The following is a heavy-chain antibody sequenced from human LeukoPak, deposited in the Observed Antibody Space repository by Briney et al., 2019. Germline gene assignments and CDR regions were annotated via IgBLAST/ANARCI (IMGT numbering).Heavy chain of an antibody. J-gene: IGHJ4*02. CDR1: GYSISSGYY. CDR3: ARAGRGNDFDY. CDR2: IYHSGRT. Sequence: SEALSLTCTVSGYSISSGYYWGWIRQPPGKGLEWIGSIYHSGRTFYNPSLKSRVTISLDTSKNQFSLTLSSVTAADTAVYYCARAGRGNDFDYCGQGTLVTVSS. D-gene: IGHD1-1*01. V-gene: IGHV4-38-2*02.